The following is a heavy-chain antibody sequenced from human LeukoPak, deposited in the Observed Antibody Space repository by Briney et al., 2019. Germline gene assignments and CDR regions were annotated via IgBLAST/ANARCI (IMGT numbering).Heavy chain of an antibody. D-gene: IGHD4-23*01. CDR2: ISTTGGST. CDR3: AKDWTTVVTPKGYYFDS. CDR1: GFSFNNYA. Sequence: GGSLRLSCAASGFSFNNYAMSWVRQAPGKGLEWVSAISTTGGSTYYADSVKGRFTISRDNAKNTLSLQMDSLRVEDTAVYYCAKDWTTVVTPKGYYFDSWGQGTLVTVSS. V-gene: IGHV3-23*01. J-gene: IGHJ4*02.